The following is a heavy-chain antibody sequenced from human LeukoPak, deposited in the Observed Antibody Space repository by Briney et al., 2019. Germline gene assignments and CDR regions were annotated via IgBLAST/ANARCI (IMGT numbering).Heavy chain of an antibody. CDR2: ISGSGTNI. CDR3: ATSRVFDY. V-gene: IGHV3-11*04. Sequence: GGSLRLSCTASGFDFGDYFMSWIRQSPGKGLEWVALISGSGTNIHYADSVKGRFTISRDNAKNSLYLEMRSLRSEDTAVYYCATSRVFDYWGQGALISVSS. J-gene: IGHJ4*02. CDR1: GFDFGDYF.